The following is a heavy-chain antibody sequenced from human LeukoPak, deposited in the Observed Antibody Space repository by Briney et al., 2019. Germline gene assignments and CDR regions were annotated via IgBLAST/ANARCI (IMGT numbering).Heavy chain of an antibody. J-gene: IGHJ4*02. CDR2: ISAYNGNT. Sequence: ASVKVSCKASGYTFTSYGISWVRQAPGQGLEWMGWISAYNGNTNYAQKLQGRVTMTTDTSTSTAYMELRSLRSDDTAVYYCARRHRGSSGWYLYYFDYWGQGTLVTVSS. V-gene: IGHV1-18*01. D-gene: IGHD6-19*01. CDR3: ARRHRGSSGWYLYYFDY. CDR1: GYTFTSYG.